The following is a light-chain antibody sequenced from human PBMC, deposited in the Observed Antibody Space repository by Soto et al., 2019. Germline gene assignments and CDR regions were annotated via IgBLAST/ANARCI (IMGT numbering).Light chain of an antibody. CDR1: QSVRSNS. CDR3: QQYGTSPLT. J-gene: IGKJ4*01. V-gene: IGKV3-20*01. Sequence: EIVLTQSPRTLSLSPGESATLSCTASQSVRSNSLAWYQQKPGQAPRLLMFGASGRATGTTPRFSGRGSGTDFTLTISRLEPEDFAVYYCQQYGTSPLTFGGGTKVDI. CDR2: GAS.